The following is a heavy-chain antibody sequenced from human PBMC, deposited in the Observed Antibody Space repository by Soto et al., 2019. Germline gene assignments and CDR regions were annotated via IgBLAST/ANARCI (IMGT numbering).Heavy chain of an antibody. CDR2: IYYTGST. CDR1: GGSVNTAPYY. J-gene: IGHJ4*02. CDR3: ARDHHSFYDTSGYYPYFDY. Sequence: QVQLQESGPGLVKPSETLSLTCTVSGGSVNTAPYYWTWIRQPPGKGLEWIGNIYYTGSTNYNPSLKGRVNKPLDTSMNQFSLNLSSVTAADTAVYFCARDHHSFYDTSGYYPYFDYWGQGTLVSVSS. D-gene: IGHD3-22*01. V-gene: IGHV4-61*01.